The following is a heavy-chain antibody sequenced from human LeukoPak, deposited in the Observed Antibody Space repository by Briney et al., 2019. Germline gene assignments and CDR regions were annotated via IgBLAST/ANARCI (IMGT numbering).Heavy chain of an antibody. CDR3: AKVPRSSANNWFDP. CDR1: AFTFSSYA. V-gene: IGHV3-23*01. CDR2: ISGSGGST. Sequence: GGSLRLSCAASAFTFSSYAMSWVRQPPGKGLEWVSTISGSGGSTYYVDSVKSRFTISRDNSKNTLYLQMNSLRAEDTAVYYCAKVPRSSANNWFDPWGQGTLVTVSS. J-gene: IGHJ5*02. D-gene: IGHD6-19*01.